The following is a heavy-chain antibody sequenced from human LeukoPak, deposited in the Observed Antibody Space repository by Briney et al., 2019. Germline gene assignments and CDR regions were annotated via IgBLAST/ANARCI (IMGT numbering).Heavy chain of an antibody. CDR3: TRRYNYDSSGYYYVRDAFDI. J-gene: IGHJ3*02. V-gene: IGHV3-49*04. CDR1: GFTFSSYE. D-gene: IGHD3-22*01. CDR2: IRSKAYGGTT. Sequence: GGSLRLSCAASGFTFSSYEMNWVRQAPGKGLEWVGFIRSKAYGGTTKNAASVKGRFTISRDDSRSIAYLQMNSLKTEDTAVYYCTRRYNYDSSGYYYVRDAFDIWGQGTMVTVSS.